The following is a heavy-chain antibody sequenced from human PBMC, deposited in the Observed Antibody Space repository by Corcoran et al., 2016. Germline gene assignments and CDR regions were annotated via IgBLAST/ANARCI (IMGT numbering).Heavy chain of an antibody. Sequence: EVQLVESGGGLVKPGGSLRLSCAASGFTFSNAWMSWVRQAPGKGLGWVGRIKSKTDGGTTDYAAPVKGRFTISRDDSKNTLYLQMNSLKAEDTAVYYCTTDRSSSPDAFDIWGQGTMVTVSS. CDR1: GFTFSNAW. J-gene: IGHJ3*02. CDR3: TTDRSSSPDAFDI. V-gene: IGHV3-15*01. CDR2: IKSKTDGGTT. D-gene: IGHD1-26*01.